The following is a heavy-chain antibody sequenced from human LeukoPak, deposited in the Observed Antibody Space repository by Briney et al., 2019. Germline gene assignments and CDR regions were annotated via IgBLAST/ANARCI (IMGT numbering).Heavy chain of an antibody. CDR1: GFTFSNYA. V-gene: IGHV3-23*01. CDR2: ITGGGSGI. Sequence: YPGASLRLSCAASGFTFSNYAMSWVRQAPGKGLEWVSAITGGGSGIYYADSMKSRFTISRDNSKNTLYLQINGLRAEDTAVCYCAKWGDYDVLTGYYVSDYWGQGTLVTVSS. D-gene: IGHD3-9*01. J-gene: IGHJ4*02. CDR3: AKWGDYDVLTGYYVSDY.